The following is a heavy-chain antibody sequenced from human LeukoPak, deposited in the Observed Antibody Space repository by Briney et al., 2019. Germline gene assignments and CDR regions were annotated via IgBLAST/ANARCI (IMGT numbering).Heavy chain of an antibody. CDR1: GYTFTSYG. Sequence: ASVKVSCKASGYTFTSYGISWVRQAPGQGLEWMGWISAYNGNTNYAQKLQGRVTMTTDTSTSTAYMELRSLRSDGTAVYYCARDPRLAYCGGDCYSWFDPWGQGTLVTVSS. V-gene: IGHV1-18*04. D-gene: IGHD2-21*02. CDR2: ISAYNGNT. J-gene: IGHJ5*02. CDR3: ARDPRLAYCGGDCYSWFDP.